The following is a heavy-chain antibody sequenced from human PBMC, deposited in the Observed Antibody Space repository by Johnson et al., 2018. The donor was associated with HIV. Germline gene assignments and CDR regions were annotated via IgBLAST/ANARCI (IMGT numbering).Heavy chain of an antibody. CDR3: ATSTVSDSSSWYHLEMAFDI. CDR1: GFTFSNSA. Sequence: VQLVESGGGVVQPGRALRLSCAASGFTFSNSAMNWIRQAPGKGLEWISYISGSGFDTFYADSVKGRFTISRDNSKNTLYLQMGSLRAEDMAVYYCATSTVSDSSSWYHLEMAFDIWGQGTMVTVSS. CDR2: ISGSGFDT. D-gene: IGHD6-13*01. V-gene: IGHV3-64*07. J-gene: IGHJ3*02.